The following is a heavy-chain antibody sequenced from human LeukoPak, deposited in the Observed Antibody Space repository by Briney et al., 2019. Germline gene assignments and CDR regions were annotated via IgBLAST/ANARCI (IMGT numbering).Heavy chain of an antibody. CDR1: GFTFSSYA. V-gene: IGHV3-23*01. J-gene: IGHJ5*02. CDR2: ISGSGGST. D-gene: IGHD2-21*02. Sequence: GGSLRLSCAASGFTFSSYAMSWVRQAPGKGLEWVSAISGSGGSTYYADSVKGRFTISRDNSKNTLYLQMNSLRAEDTAVYYCAKESLAYCGGDCYPEHHWGQGTLVTVSS. CDR3: AKESLAYCGGDCYPEHH.